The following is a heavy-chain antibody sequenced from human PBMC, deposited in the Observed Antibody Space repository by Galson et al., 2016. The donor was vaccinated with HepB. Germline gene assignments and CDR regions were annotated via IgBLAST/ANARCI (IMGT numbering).Heavy chain of an antibody. V-gene: IGHV3-30-3*02. J-gene: IGHJ4*02. CDR2: DSMDGRRK. CDR3: AKRHEYCPPVGCSVDY. Sequence: SLRLSCAASGFNLDSYSMHWVRQAPGKGVQWVAADSMDGRRKFYADSVKGRFTISRDNSNNILFLQMSSLRVDDTAVYFCAKRHEYCPPVGCSVDYWGQGTLVSVSS. D-gene: IGHD2/OR15-2a*01. CDR1: GFNLDSYS.